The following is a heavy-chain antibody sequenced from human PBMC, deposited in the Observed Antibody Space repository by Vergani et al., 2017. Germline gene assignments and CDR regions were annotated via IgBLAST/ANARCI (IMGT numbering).Heavy chain of an antibody. CDR1: GFSIDNGYY. V-gene: IGHV4-38-2*01. J-gene: IGHJ4*02. CDR3: ARRAGIVYDIFSCTQYFLDS. D-gene: IGHD3-9*01. CDR2: IYRTGRT. Sequence: QVQLQESGPGLVKPSETLSLTCAVSGFSIDNGYYWDWIRQPPGKEREWIGSIYRTGRTNFTPSLKSRVTISVATSNTHFSLRLNSLTAADTAVYYGARRAGIVYDIFSCTQYFLDSWGQGTLLTVSS.